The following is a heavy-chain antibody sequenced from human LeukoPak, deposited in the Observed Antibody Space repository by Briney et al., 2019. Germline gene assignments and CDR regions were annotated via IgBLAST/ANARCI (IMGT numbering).Heavy chain of an antibody. V-gene: IGHV3-7*01. CDR1: GFTFSTYW. Sequence: GGSLRLSCVASGFTFSTYWMSWVRQAPGKGPEWVASVKQDGSEKFYVDSVKGRFTISKDNAKNSLYLQMNSLRAEDTAVYYCAREDHSKYEYWGQGTLVTVSS. CDR3: AREDHSKYEY. J-gene: IGHJ4*02. CDR2: VKQDGSEK. D-gene: IGHD4-11*01.